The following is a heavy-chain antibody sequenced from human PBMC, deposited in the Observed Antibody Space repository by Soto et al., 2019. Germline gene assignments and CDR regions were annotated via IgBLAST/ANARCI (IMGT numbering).Heavy chain of an antibody. D-gene: IGHD6-6*01. CDR2: IYYSGST. J-gene: IGHJ6*02. CDR1: GGSISSSSYY. Sequence: SETLSLTXTVSGGSISSSSYYWGWIRQPPGKGLEWIGSIYYSGSTYYNPSLKSRVTISVDTSKNQFSLKLSSVTAADTAVYYCARVRAARSSYYYGMDVWGQGTTVTVSS. V-gene: IGHV4-39*01. CDR3: ARVRAARSSYYYGMDV.